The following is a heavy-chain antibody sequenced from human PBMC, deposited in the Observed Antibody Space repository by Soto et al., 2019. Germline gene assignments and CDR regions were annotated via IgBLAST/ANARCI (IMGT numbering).Heavy chain of an antibody. CDR1: GFTFSSYA. Sequence: GGSLRLSCAASGFTFSSYAMSWVRQAPGKGLEWVSAISGSGGSTYYADSVKGRFTISRDNSKNTLYLQMNSLRAEDTAVYYCAKGRDMGIRCSSTSCYVAYFDYWGQGTLVTVSS. V-gene: IGHV3-23*01. D-gene: IGHD2-2*01. CDR2: ISGSGGST. J-gene: IGHJ4*02. CDR3: AKGRDMGIRCSSTSCYVAYFDY.